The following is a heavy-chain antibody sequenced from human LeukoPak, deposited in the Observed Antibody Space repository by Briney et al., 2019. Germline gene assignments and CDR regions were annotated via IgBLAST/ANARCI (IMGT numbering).Heavy chain of an antibody. V-gene: IGHV4-39*07. CDR3: ARTAEGFGELLFPYWFDP. CDR1: GGSISSSSYY. D-gene: IGHD3-10*01. J-gene: IGHJ5*02. Sequence: SETLSLTCTVSGGSISSSSYYWGWIRQPPGKGLEWIGSIYYSGSTYYNPSLKSRVTISVDTSKNQFSLKLSSVTAADTAVYYCARTAEGFGELLFPYWFDPWGQGTLVTVSS. CDR2: IYYSGST.